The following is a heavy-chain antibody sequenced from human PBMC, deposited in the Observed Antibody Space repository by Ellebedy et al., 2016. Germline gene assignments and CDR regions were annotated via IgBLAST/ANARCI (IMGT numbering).Heavy chain of an antibody. CDR3: ARKYYYDSSGYYSSCFDY. Sequence: GGSLRLSCAASGFTFSSYGMHWVRQAPGKGLEWVAVIWYDGSNKYYADSVKGRFTISRDNSKNTLYLQMNSLRAEDTAVYYCARKYYYDSSGYYSSCFDYWGQGTLVTVSS. V-gene: IGHV3-33*01. CDR2: IWYDGSNK. CDR1: GFTFSSYG. J-gene: IGHJ4*02. D-gene: IGHD3-22*01.